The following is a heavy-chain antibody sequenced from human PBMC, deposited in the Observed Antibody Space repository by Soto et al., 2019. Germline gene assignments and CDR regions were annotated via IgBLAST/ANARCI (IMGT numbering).Heavy chain of an antibody. J-gene: IGHJ4*02. CDR3: ARDRSSLPRD. D-gene: IGHD3-10*01. Sequence: GGSLRLSCAASVFTFSSYSMNWVRQATGKGLEWVSSISSSSSYIYYADSVKGRFTISRDNAKNSLYLQMNSLRAEDTAVYYCARDRSSLPRDWGQGTLVTVSS. CDR2: ISSSSSYI. V-gene: IGHV3-21*01. CDR1: VFTFSSYS.